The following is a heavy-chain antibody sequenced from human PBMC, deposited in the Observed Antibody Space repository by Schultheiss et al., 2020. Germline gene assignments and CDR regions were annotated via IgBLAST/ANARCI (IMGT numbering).Heavy chain of an antibody. V-gene: IGHV1-2*04. J-gene: IGHJ4*02. Sequence: ASVKVSCKASGYTFTGHYVHWVRQAPGQGLEWMGWINPNSGVTNYAQKFQGWVTMTRDTSISTAYMELSRLRSDDTAVYYCARLRGGCSGGSCSRWYFDYWGQGTLVTVSS. CDR2: INPNSGVT. CDR3: ARLRGGCSGGSCSRWYFDY. CDR1: GYTFTGHY. D-gene: IGHD2-15*01.